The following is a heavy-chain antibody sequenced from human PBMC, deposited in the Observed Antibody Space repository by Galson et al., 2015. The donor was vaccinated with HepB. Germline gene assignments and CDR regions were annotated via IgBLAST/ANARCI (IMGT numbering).Heavy chain of an antibody. J-gene: IGHJ6*02. Sequence: SLRLSCAASGFTVSSNYMSWVRQAPGKGLEWVSVIYSGGSTYYADSVKGRFTIYRDKSKNTLYPQMNSLRADDTAVYYCAKAILSLRIAVTGPVYGMDVWGQGTTVTVSS. CDR1: GFTVSSNY. CDR2: IYSGGST. CDR3: AKAILSLRIAVTGPVYGMDV. D-gene: IGHD6-19*01. V-gene: IGHV3-66*01.